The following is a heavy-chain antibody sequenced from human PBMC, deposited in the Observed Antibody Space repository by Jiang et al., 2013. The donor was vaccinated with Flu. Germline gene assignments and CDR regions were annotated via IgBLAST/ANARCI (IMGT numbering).Heavy chain of an antibody. CDR1: GYSFTSYW. CDR3: ARASRVVGLPVSMDV. CDR2: IYPGDSDT. V-gene: IGHV5-51*01. Sequence: GAEVKKPGESLKISCKGSGYSFTSYWIGWARQMPGKGLEWMGIIYPGDSDTRYSPSFQGQVTISADKSISTAYLQWSSLKASDTAMYYCARASRVVGLPVSMDVWGKGTTVTVSS. D-gene: IGHD3-16*02. J-gene: IGHJ6*04.